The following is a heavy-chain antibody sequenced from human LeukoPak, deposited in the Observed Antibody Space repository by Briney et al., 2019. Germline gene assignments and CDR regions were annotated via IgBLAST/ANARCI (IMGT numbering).Heavy chain of an antibody. D-gene: IGHD2-8*01. CDR3: ARVKGNGLDY. J-gene: IGHJ4*02. Sequence: GGSLRLSCAASGFTFSSYDIHWVRQATGKGLEWVSAIGIAGDTYYPGSVKGRFTISRENAKNSLYLQMNSLRAGDTAVYYCARVKGNGLDYWGQGTLVTVSS. V-gene: IGHV3-13*01. CDR1: GFTFSSYD. CDR2: IGIAGDT.